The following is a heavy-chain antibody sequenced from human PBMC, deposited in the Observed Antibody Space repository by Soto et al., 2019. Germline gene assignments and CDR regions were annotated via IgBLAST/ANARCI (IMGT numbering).Heavy chain of an antibody. CDR2: IYYSGST. V-gene: IGHV4-39*01. CDR3: ARRNLIVGATLYYYYGMGV. D-gene: IGHD1-26*01. J-gene: IGHJ6*02. CDR1: GGSISSSSYY. Sequence: SETLSLTCTVSGGSISSSSYYWGWIRQPPGKGLEWIGSIYYSGSTYYNPSLKSRVTIYVDTSKNQFSLKLSSVTAADTAVHYCARRNLIVGATLYYYYGMGVSGQGPTVTVSS.